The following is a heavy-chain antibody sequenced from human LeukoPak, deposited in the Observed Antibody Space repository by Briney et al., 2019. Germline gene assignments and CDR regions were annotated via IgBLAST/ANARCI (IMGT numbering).Heavy chain of an antibody. V-gene: IGHV3-21*01. J-gene: IGHJ4*02. CDR1: GFTFSSYS. CDR2: ISSSSSYI. CDR3: ARENDPPFPAIDY. D-gene: IGHD3-16*01. Sequence: GGSLRLSCAASGFTFSSYSMNWVRQAPGKGLEWVSSISSSSSYIYYADSVKGRLTISRDNAKNSLYLQMNSLRAEDTAVYYCARENDPPFPAIDYWGQGTLVTVSS.